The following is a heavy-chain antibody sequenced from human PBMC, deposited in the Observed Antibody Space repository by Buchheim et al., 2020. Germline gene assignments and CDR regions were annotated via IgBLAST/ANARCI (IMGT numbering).Heavy chain of an antibody. V-gene: IGHV3-30-3*01. Sequence: QVQLVESGGGVIQPGRSLRLSCADSGFTFSSYAMHWVRQATGKGLEWVAVITYDGSNKYYADTVKGRFTITRDNSKNTLQLQMNSLRAEDTAVYYCARDLFGYYYDSSGYYPGDYWGQGTL. J-gene: IGHJ4*02. CDR3: ARDLFGYYYDSSGYYPGDY. D-gene: IGHD3-22*01. CDR1: GFTFSSYA. CDR2: ITYDGSNK.